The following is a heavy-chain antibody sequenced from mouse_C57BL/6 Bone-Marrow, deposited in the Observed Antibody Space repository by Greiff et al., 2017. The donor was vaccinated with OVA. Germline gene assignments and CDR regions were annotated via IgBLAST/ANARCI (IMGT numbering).Heavy chain of an antibody. J-gene: IGHJ3*01. CDR2: ISSGSSTI. V-gene: IGHV5-17*01. CDR1: GFTFSDYG. Sequence: EVQVVESGGGLVKPGGSLKLSCAASGFTFSDYGMHWVRQAPEKGLEWVAYISSGSSTIYYADTVKGRFTISRDNAKNTLFLQMTSLRSEDTAMYYCARQGDYYGSSRGWFAYWGQGTLVTVSA. D-gene: IGHD1-1*01. CDR3: ARQGDYYGSSRGWFAY.